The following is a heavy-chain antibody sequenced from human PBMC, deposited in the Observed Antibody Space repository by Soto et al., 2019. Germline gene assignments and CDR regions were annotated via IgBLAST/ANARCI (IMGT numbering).Heavy chain of an antibody. CDR1: GFTFSSYW. J-gene: IGHJ6*03. CDR2: INSDGSST. D-gene: IGHD6-19*01. V-gene: IGHV3-74*01. CDR3: ARDQLAVAGTDYYYYMDV. Sequence: QPGGSLRLSCAASGFTFSSYWMHWVRQAPGKGLVWVSRINSDGSSTSYADSVKGRFTISRDNAKNTLYLQMNSLRAEDTAVYYCARDQLAVAGTDYYYYMDVWGKGTTVTVSS.